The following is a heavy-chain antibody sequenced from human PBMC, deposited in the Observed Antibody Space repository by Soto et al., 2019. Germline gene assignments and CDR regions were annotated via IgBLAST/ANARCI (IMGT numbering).Heavy chain of an antibody. CDR3: ARSVAVPGAHIDY. J-gene: IGHJ4*02. Sequence: LSLTCSVSGGSISGSYWSWIRQSPGKGLEWLGYVYYTGSTNYSPSLRSRVSISVDTSKNEFSLRLSSVTAADTAVYFCARSVAVPGAHIDYWGQGTQVTAPQ. CDR2: VYYTGST. CDR1: GGSISGSY. D-gene: IGHD6-19*01. V-gene: IGHV4-59*01.